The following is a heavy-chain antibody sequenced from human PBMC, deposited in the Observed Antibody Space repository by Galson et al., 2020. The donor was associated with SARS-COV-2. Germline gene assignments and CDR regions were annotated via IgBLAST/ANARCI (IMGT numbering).Heavy chain of an antibody. J-gene: IGHJ6*02. CDR1: GFSLSTTGMC. D-gene: IGHD2-8*02. CDR3: SRLPLLGDHDYYYGMDV. V-gene: IGHV2-70*01. Sequence: SGPTLVKPTQTLTLTCTFSGFSLSTTGMCVSWIRQPPGKALEWLALIDWDDDKYYSTSLKTRLTISKDTCKNQVVLTMTNMDPVDTATYYWSRLPLLGDHDYYYGMDVWGQGTTVTVSS. CDR2: IDWDDDK.